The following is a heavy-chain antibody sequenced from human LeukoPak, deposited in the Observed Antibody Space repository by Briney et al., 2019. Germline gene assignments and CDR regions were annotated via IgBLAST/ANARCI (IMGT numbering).Heavy chain of an antibody. CDR1: GFTFSSYA. CDR2: ISSNGGST. CDR3: ARAFNYNDSSGYYYGGASDMDV. J-gene: IGHJ6*03. Sequence: PGGSLRLSCAASGFTFSSYAMHWVRQAPGKGLEYVSAISSNGGSTYYANSVKGRFTISRDNSKNTLYLQMGSLRAEDMAVYYCARAFNYNDSSGYYYGGASDMDVWGKGTTVTVSS. V-gene: IGHV3-64*01. D-gene: IGHD3-22*01.